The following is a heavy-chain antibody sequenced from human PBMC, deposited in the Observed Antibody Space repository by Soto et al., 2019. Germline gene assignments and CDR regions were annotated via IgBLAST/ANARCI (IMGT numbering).Heavy chain of an antibody. D-gene: IGHD2-8*01. J-gene: IGHJ6*02. Sequence: VGSLRLSCVASGFTFSSYGMHWVRQAPGKGLEWVAVMSYDGSHEYYADSVKGRFTISRGNSKTILYLQMNSLRLEDTAVYYCAKGSVLRVVEAPLAILGGVDVWGQGAMVTVSS. V-gene: IGHV3-33*06. CDR1: GFTFSSYG. CDR2: MSYDGSHE. CDR3: AKGSVLRVVEAPLAILGGVDV.